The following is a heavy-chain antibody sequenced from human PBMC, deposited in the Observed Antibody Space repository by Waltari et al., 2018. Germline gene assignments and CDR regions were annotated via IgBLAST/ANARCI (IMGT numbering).Heavy chain of an antibody. D-gene: IGHD3-22*01. V-gene: IGHV4-39*07. CDR2: IYYSGST. J-gene: IGHJ4*02. Sequence: QLQLQESGPGLVKPSATLSLTCPVSGGSISSSSYSWGWIRQPPGQGLEWIGSIYYSGSTYYNPSLKSRVTISVDTSKNQFSLKLSSVTAADTAVYYCASPQRDYYDSSGVDYFDYWGQGTLVTVSS. CDR3: ASPQRDYYDSSGVDYFDY. CDR1: GGSISSSSYS.